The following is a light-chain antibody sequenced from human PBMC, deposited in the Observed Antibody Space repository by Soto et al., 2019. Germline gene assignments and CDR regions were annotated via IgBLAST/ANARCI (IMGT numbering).Light chain of an antibody. V-gene: IGKV3-15*01. CDR1: QSVSSN. CDR3: QQYNNWPSLT. CDR2: AAS. J-gene: IGKJ4*01. Sequence: IVMTQSPATLSVSPGEGATLSCRASQSVSSNLAWYQQKPGQAPRLLIYAASTRDTGIPARFSGSGSGTDFTLTNSSLQSEDFAVYYVQQYNNWPSLTVGGGNKVEIK.